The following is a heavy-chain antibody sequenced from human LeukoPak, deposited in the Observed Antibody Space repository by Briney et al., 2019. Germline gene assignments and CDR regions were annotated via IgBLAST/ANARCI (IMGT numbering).Heavy chain of an antibody. V-gene: IGHV4-39*07. CDR1: GGSISSTGYY. D-gene: IGHD3-10*01. J-gene: IGHJ4*02. Sequence: SETLSLTCTVSGGSISSTGYYWGWIRQPPGKGLEWIGSIYYSRKTYYKQSLKSRVTISVDTSKNQFSLKLSSVTAADTAVYYCARGITMVRGAPAYWGQGTLVTVSS. CDR2: IYYSRKT. CDR3: ARGITMVRGAPAY.